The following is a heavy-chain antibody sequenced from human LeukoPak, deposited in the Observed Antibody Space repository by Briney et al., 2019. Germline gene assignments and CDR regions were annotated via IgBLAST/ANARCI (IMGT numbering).Heavy chain of an antibody. J-gene: IGHJ4*02. CDR1: SGSFSGYY. V-gene: IGHV4-59*01. CDR3: ARAGDSSGWYFDY. D-gene: IGHD3-22*01. CDR2: IYYSGST. Sequence: SETLSLTCAVYSGSFSGYYWSWIRQPPGKGLEWIGYIYYSGSTNYNPSLKSRVTISVDTSKNQFSLKLSSVTAADTAVYYCARAGDSSGWYFDYWGQGALVTVSS.